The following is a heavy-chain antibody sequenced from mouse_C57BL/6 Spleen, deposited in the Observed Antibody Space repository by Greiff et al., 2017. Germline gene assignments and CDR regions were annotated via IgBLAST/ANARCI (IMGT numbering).Heavy chain of an antibody. V-gene: IGHV6-3*01. J-gene: IGHJ1*03. Sequence: EVKVVESGGGLVQPGGSMKLSCVASGFTFSNYWMNWVRQSPEKGLEWVAQIRFKSDTYATNYAESVKGWFAISRDDSKSSVYLQMNNLRAEDTGIYYCTGQGLIVTTWYFDVWGTGTTVTVSS. CDR1: GFTFSNYW. CDR3: TGQGLIVTTWYFDV. D-gene: IGHD2-1*01. CDR2: IRFKSDTYAT.